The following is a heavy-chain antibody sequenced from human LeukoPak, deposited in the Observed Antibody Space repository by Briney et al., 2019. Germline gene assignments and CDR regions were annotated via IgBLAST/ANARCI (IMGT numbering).Heavy chain of an antibody. Sequence: GGSLRLSCAASGFTFSSYAMSWVRQAPGKGLEWVSAISGSGGSTYYADSVKGRFTISRDKSKNTLYLQMNSLRAEDTAVYYCAKDGPGGEDWAVAFDIWGQGTMVTVSS. CDR2: ISGSGGST. J-gene: IGHJ3*02. CDR1: GFTFSSYA. V-gene: IGHV3-23*01. CDR3: AKDGPGGEDWAVAFDI. D-gene: IGHD3-10*01.